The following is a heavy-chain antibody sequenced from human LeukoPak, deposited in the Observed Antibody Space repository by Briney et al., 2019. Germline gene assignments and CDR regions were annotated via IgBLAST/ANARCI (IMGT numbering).Heavy chain of an antibody. CDR1: GGSISSGDYY. CDR3: AKILTGMGPTMDV. D-gene: IGHD1-20*01. Sequence: SETLSLTCTVSGGSISSGDYYWSCIRQPPGKGLEWIGYIYYSGSTYYNPSLKSRVTISVDTSKNQFSLKLTSVTAADTAVYYCAKILTGMGPTMDVWGQGTTVTVSS. J-gene: IGHJ6*02. CDR2: IYYSGST. V-gene: IGHV4-30-4*02.